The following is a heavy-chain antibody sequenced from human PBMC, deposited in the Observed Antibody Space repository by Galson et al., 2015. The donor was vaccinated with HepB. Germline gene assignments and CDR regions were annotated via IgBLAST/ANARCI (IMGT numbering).Heavy chain of an antibody. J-gene: IGHJ4*02. CDR2: ITSSGSSI. Sequence: SLRLSCAASGFTFSDYYMSWIRQAPGKGLEWISYITSSGSSIYYADSVKGRFTISRDNAKNSLYLQMNSLRVEDTAVYYCARTLGPGEQSYYFDYWGQGTLVTVSS. CDR3: ARTLGPGEQSYYFDY. V-gene: IGHV3-11*01. D-gene: IGHD1-26*01. CDR1: GFTFSDYY.